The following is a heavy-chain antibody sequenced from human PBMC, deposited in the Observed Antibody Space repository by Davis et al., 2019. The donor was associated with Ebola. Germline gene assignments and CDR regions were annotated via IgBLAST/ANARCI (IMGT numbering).Heavy chain of an antibody. CDR1: GGSISSGGYY. CDR2: IYYSGSN. Sequence: SGTLSLSCTVSGGSISSGGYYWSWIRQHPGQGLEWIGYIYYSGSNYYNPSLKSPVTISVDTSKNQFSLKLSSVTAADTAVYYCARVVPPMKYDYSPGGMDVWGKGTTVTVSS. V-gene: IGHV4-31*01. J-gene: IGHJ6*04. CDR3: ARVVPPMKYDYSPGGMDV. D-gene: IGHD5-12*01.